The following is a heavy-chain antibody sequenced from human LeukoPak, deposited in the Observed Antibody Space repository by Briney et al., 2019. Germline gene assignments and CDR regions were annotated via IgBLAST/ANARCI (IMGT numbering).Heavy chain of an antibody. D-gene: IGHD5-12*01. CDR3: ARVPPTVATD. CDR2: MNPNSGST. V-gene: IGHV1-8*01. CDR1: GYTFTSYD. J-gene: IGHJ4*02. Sequence: GASVKVSCKASGYTFTSYDINWVRQATGQGLEWMGWMNPNSGSTGYAQKFQGRVTMTRNTSIGTAYMELSSLRSEDTAVYYCARVPPTVATDWGQGTLVTVSS.